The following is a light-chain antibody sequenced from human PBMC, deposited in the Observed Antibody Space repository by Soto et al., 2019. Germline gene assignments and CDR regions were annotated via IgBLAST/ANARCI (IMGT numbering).Light chain of an antibody. CDR1: SSNIGAGYD. J-gene: IGLJ2*01. Sequence: QSVLTQPPSVSGAPGRRVTISCTGSSSNIGAGYDVHWYQQLPGTAPKLLIYGNSNRPSGVPDRFSGSKSGTSASLAITGLQAEDEADYYCQSYDSSREVFGGGTKLTVL. CDR2: GNS. CDR3: QSYDSSREV. V-gene: IGLV1-40*01.